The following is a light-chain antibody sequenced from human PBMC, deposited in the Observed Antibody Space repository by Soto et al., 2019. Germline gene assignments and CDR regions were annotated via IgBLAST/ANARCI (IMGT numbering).Light chain of an antibody. Sequence: DIQMTQSPSTLSASVGDRVTITCRASQTISSWLAWYQQKPGKAPKLLIFDASSLESGVPSRFSGSGSGTDFTLSISSLQPDDFGTYYCQRYNDYSYTFGQGTKLEIK. CDR1: QTISSW. V-gene: IGKV1-5*01. CDR2: DAS. CDR3: QRYNDYSYT. J-gene: IGKJ2*01.